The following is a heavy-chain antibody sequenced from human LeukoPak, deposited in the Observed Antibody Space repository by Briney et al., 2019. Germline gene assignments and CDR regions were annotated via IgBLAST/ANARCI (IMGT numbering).Heavy chain of an antibody. CDR3: ARDLLGRPDAFDI. J-gene: IGHJ3*02. V-gene: IGHV3-21*01. Sequence: GGSLRLSCAASGFTFSSYSMNWVRQAPGKGLEWVSSISSSSSYIYYADSVKGRFTISRDNAKNSLYLQMNSLRAEDTAVYYCARDLLGRPDAFDIWGQGTMVTVSS. CDR1: GFTFSSYS. CDR2: ISSSSSYI.